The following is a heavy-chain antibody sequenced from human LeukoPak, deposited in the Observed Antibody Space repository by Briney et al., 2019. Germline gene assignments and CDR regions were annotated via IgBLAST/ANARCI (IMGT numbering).Heavy chain of an antibody. Sequence: GGSLRLSCAASGFTPSSYEMSWVRLAPGKGLEWISYISRTGNSIYYADSVKGRFTISRDSAKNSLYLQMNSLRAEDTAVYYCARGPYSSNWYVDYWGQGTLVTVAS. CDR3: ARGPYSSNWYVDY. V-gene: IGHV3-48*03. CDR2: ISRTGNSI. J-gene: IGHJ4*02. D-gene: IGHD6-13*01. CDR1: GFTPSSYE.